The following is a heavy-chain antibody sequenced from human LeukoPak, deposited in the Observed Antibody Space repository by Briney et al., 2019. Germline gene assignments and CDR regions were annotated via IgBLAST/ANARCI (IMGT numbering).Heavy chain of an antibody. D-gene: IGHD3-22*01. V-gene: IGHV3-30*18. CDR2: ISYDGSNK. CDR3: AKGYYYDSSGYHFPGHLGY. CDR1: GFTFNNYG. J-gene: IGHJ4*02. Sequence: GRSLRLSCAVSGFTFNNYGMHWARQAPGEGLEWVALISYDGSNKYYADSVKGRFTISRDNSKNTLFLQIDRLGAEDTAVYYCAKGYYYDSSGYHFPGHLGYWGQGTLVTVSS.